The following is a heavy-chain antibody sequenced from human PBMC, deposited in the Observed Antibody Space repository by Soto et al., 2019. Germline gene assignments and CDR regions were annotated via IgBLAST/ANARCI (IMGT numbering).Heavy chain of an antibody. CDR2: ISFDGRNK. J-gene: IGHJ4*02. Sequence: GGSLRLSCADSGFSFNSYAMHWVRQAPGRGLEWVAVISFDGRNKYYADSVKGRFTISRDNSKNTLFLQMNRLRHEDTAVFYCARDRSSSGYDYGDYWGQGTLVTVSS. V-gene: IGHV3-30*04. D-gene: IGHD5-12*01. CDR3: ARDRSSSGYDYGDY. CDR1: GFSFNSYA.